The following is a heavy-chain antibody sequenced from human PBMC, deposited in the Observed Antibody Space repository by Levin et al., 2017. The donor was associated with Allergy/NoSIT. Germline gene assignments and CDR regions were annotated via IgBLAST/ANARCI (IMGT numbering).Heavy chain of an antibody. CDR1: FFIFLGYS. D-gene: IGHD1/OR15-1a*01. V-gene: IGHV3-23*01. CDR2: ITGGGFNT. J-gene: IGHJ3*01. Sequence: SLLLSFFSSFFIFLGYSMNWVRQAPGKGLEWVSVITGGGFNTYYGDSVKGRFTVSRDDSKDTLYLELNSLGGEDTAVYYCAKKQGGTSGFSFDVWGQGTMVTVSS. CDR3: AKKQGGTSGFSFDV.